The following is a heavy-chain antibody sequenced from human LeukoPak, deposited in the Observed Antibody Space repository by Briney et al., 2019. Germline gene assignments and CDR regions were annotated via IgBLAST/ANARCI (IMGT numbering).Heavy chain of an antibody. V-gene: IGHV3-9*01. Sequence: GRSVRLFCGASGVTFDDYAMHLVRQAPGRGLEWGPGICWNSSSIGYADSVKGRFTISRDNAKNSLYLQMNSLRAEDTALYYCAKDIGRYSSSWYSWYFDLWGRGTLVTVSS. J-gene: IGHJ2*01. CDR1: GVTFDDYA. CDR3: AKDIGRYSSSWYSWYFDL. D-gene: IGHD6-13*01. CDR2: ICWNSSSI.